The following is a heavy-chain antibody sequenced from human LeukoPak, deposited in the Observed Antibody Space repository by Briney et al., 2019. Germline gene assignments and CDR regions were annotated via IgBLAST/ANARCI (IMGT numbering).Heavy chain of an antibody. Sequence: GGSLRLSCAASGFTVSNNYMRWVRQAPGKGLEWVAFTRYDGTNKYYADSVKGRFTISRDNSKNTLYLQMNSLRAEDTAVYYCAKGRRYNILTGHFVSEVHPWGQGTLVTVSS. CDR3: AKGRRYNILTGHFVSEVHP. V-gene: IGHV3-30*02. D-gene: IGHD3-9*01. J-gene: IGHJ5*02. CDR2: TRYDGTNK. CDR1: GFTVSNNY.